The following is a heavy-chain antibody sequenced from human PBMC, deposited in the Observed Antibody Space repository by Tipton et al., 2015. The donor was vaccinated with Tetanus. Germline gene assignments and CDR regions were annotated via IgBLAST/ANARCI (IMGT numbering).Heavy chain of an antibody. J-gene: IGHJ4*02. CDR3: AREADCSGGSCFSGDFDT. V-gene: IGHV3-33*08. Sequence: SLRLSCTASGFTFSRYSMNWVRQAPGKGLEWVAVSWYDGTDKYYADSVKGRFTISRDNSKNTLYLQMNSLRAEDTAVYYCAREADCSGGSCFSGDFDTWGQGTQVTVSS. CDR2: SWYDGTDK. CDR1: GFTFSRYS. D-gene: IGHD2-15*01.